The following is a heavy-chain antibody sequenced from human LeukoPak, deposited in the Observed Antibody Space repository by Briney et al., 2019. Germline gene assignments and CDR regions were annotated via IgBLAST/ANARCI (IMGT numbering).Heavy chain of an antibody. D-gene: IGHD3-10*01. V-gene: IGHV3-48*01. CDR2: IRSSGSTI. CDR3: ERAQQAMVRGVIFY. J-gene: IGHJ4*02. Sequence: GGSLRLSCAASGVTPTSDSMNRVSQAPGPGREWVSDIRSSGSTIYSADSVKGPFTISRENSKNTLYLQMHSLRPADTAVYYRERAQQAMVRGVIFYWGQGTLVNGFS. CDR1: GVTPTSDS.